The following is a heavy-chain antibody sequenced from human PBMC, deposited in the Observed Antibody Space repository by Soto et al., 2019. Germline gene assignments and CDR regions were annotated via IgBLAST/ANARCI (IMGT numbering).Heavy chain of an antibody. J-gene: IGHJ4*02. Sequence: QVQLVQSGAEVKNPGSSVKVSCTSPGGTFGRYAIRWVRHDPGQGLEWMGWVIPIFGTPHYAQKFHGRVTITADIPTITAYLEMSRLKAADTAVYYSAKIRWTISLPAADASWGQGTLVTVSA. V-gene: IGHV1-69*06. D-gene: IGHD6-13*01. CDR1: GGTFGRYA. CDR3: AKIRWTISLPAADAS. CDR2: VIPIFGTP.